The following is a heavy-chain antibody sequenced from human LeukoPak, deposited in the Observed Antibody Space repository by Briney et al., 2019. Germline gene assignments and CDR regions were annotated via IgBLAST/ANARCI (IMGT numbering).Heavy chain of an antibody. J-gene: IGHJ6*02. CDR3: AKVRSKFNLNRNYYGMDV. CDR2: ISYDGSNK. D-gene: IGHD4-17*01. Sequence: GGSLRLSCAASGFTFSSYCMHWVRQAPGKGLEWVAVISYDGSNKYYADSVKGRFTISRDNSKNTLYLQMNSLRAEDTAVYYCAKVRSKFNLNRNYYGMDVWGQGTTVTVSS. V-gene: IGHV3-30*18. CDR1: GFTFSSYC.